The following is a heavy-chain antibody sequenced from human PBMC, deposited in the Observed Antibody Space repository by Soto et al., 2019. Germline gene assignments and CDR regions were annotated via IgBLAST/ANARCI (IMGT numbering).Heavy chain of an antibody. V-gene: IGHV3-9*01. CDR3: VRDDFWSSYDRYGMDV. CDR1: GFKFDDYA. D-gene: IGHD3-3*01. CDR2: TSWNTGSI. Sequence: GGSLRLCCAASGFKFDDYAMHWVRQAPGKGLEWVSGTSWNTGSIGYADSVKGRFTISRENAKNSLYLQMNSLRAEDTAVYFCVRDDFWSSYDRYGMDVWGQGTTVTVSS. J-gene: IGHJ6*02.